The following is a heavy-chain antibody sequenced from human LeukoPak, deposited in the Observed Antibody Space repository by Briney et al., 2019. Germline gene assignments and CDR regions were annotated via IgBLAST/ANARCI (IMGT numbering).Heavy chain of an antibody. CDR1: GGSISSYY. CDR3: ARDVSVAVAGDTYFDY. Sequence: SETLSLTCTVSGGSISSYYWSWIRQPAGKGLEWIGRIYTSGSTNYNPSLKSRVTMSVDTSKNQFSLKLSSVTAADTAVYYCARDVSVAVAGDTYFDYWGQGTLVTASS. J-gene: IGHJ4*02. D-gene: IGHD6-19*01. CDR2: IYTSGST. V-gene: IGHV4-4*07.